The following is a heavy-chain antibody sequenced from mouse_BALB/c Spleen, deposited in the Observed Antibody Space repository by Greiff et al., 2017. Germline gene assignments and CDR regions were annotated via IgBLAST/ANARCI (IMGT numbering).Heavy chain of an antibody. CDR1: GYTFTSYW. CDR2: IDPANGNT. Sequence: VQLQQPGSELVRPGASVKLSCKASGYTFTSYWMHWVKQRPEQGLEWIGRIDPANGNTKYDPKFQGKATITADTSSNTAYLQLSSLTSEDTAVYYCAPEGLRLDFDYWGQGTTLTVSS. D-gene: IGHD1-2*01. V-gene: IGHV14-1*02. J-gene: IGHJ2*01. CDR3: APEGLRLDFDY.